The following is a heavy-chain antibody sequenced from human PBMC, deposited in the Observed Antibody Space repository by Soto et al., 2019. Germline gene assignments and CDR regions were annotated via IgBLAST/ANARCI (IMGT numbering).Heavy chain of an antibody. V-gene: IGHV1-69*12. CDR1: GGTFGSYP. CDR2: IIPIWGTA. D-gene: IGHD2-15*01. J-gene: IGHJ6*02. Sequence: VHLFRFGAGVKKPGSWVKVSGRVPGGTFGSYPISWWRQAPGQGLEWLGGIIPIWGTANYAQKFQGRVTITADESTSTAYMELSSLRSEDTAVYYCARHPGGRGYYYGMDVWGQGTTVTVSS. CDR3: ARHPGGRGYYYGMDV.